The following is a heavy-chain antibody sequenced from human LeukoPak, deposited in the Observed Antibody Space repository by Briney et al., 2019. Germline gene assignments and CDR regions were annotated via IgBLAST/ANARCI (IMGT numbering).Heavy chain of an antibody. J-gene: IGHJ4*02. CDR3: ANDFDH. CDR2: ISGSDDNT. Sequence: GGSLRLSCAASGFTFNNYAMSWVRQAPGKGLEWVSTISGSDDNTYYADSVKGRFTISRDISKNTLYLEMNSLRADDTAVYYCANDFDHWGQGTLVTVSS. CDR1: GFTFNNYA. V-gene: IGHV3-23*01.